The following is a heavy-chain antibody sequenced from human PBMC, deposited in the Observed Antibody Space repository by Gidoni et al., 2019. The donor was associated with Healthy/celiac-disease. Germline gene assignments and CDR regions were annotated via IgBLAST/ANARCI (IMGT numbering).Heavy chain of an antibody. CDR3: ARTGGITIFGRAPAI. Sequence: QVQLQESGTGLVKPSETLSLTCTVSGGSISSYYWSWIRQPPGKGLEWIGYIYYSGSTNYHPSLKSRVTISVDTSKNQFSLKLSSVTAADTAVYYCARTGGITIFGRAPAIWGQGTMVTVSS. CDR1: GGSISSYY. CDR2: IYYSGST. V-gene: IGHV4-59*08. D-gene: IGHD3-3*01. J-gene: IGHJ3*02.